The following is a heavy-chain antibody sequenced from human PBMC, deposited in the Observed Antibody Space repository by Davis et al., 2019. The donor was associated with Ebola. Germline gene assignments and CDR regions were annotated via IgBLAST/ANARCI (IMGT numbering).Heavy chain of an antibody. J-gene: IGHJ4*02. CDR2: IYWDDDK. CDR3: AHRLGRFGEWNFDY. V-gene: IGHV2-5*02. D-gene: IGHD3-10*01. Sequence: SGPTLVKPPQTLTLTCTFSGFSLSTRGVGVGWIRQPPGKALEWLALIYWDDDKRYSPFLKRRLTITKNTSKNQVVLTMINMDPVDTATYYCAHRLGRFGEWNFDYWGLGTLVTVSS. CDR1: GFSLSTRGVG.